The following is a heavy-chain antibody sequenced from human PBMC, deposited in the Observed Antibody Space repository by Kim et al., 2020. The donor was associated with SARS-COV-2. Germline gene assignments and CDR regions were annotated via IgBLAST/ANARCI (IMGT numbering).Heavy chain of an antibody. D-gene: IGHD3-10*01. J-gene: IGHJ6*02. Sequence: GGSLRLSCAASGFTFSSYGMHWVRQAPGKGLEWVAVISYDGSNKYYADSVKGRFTISRDNSKNTLYLQMNSLRAEDTAEYYCAKESGSGSYYAWTYYYYGMDVWGQGTTVTVSS. CDR1: GFTFSSYG. CDR2: ISYDGSNK. CDR3: AKESGSGSYYAWTYYYYGMDV. V-gene: IGHV3-30*18.